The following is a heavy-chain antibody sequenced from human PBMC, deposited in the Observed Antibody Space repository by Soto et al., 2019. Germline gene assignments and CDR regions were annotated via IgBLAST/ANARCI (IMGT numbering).Heavy chain of an antibody. Sequence: GXSLRLSCAASAFTFSSYGIHWVHQAPGKGLEWVAVIWYDGSNKYYADSVKGRFTISRDNSKNTLYLQMNSLRAEATAVYYCARSYYDILTGTYYFDYWGQGTLVTVSS. D-gene: IGHD3-9*01. J-gene: IGHJ4*02. CDR2: IWYDGSNK. CDR3: ARSYYDILTGTYYFDY. V-gene: IGHV3-33*01. CDR1: AFTFSSYG.